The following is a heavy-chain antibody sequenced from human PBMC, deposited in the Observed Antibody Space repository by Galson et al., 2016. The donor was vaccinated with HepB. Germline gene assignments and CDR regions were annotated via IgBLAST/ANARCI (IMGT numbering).Heavy chain of an antibody. D-gene: IGHD3-3*01. V-gene: IGHV4-4*07. J-gene: IGHJ6*02. Sequence: SETLSLTCTVSGGSISNYYWSWIRQPAGKGLEWIGRMYATGSTNYNPSLKSRVTMSVDMSKNQFSLKLKSVNAADTAVYYCAREGGTRDYGFWSSKTTKYGMDVWGQGTTVTVSS. CDR2: MYATGST. CDR3: AREGGTRDYGFWSSKTTKYGMDV. CDR1: GGSISNYY.